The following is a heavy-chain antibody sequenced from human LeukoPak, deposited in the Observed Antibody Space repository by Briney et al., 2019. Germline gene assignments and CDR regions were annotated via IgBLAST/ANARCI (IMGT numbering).Heavy chain of an antibody. V-gene: IGHV1-2*02. CDR2: INPNSGGT. J-gene: IGHJ4*02. CDR3: AREGVVPAASNDY. Sequence: GASVKVSCKASGYTFTRYYMHWVRQAPGQGLEWMGWINPNSGGTNYAQKFQGRVTMTRDTSISTAYMELSRLRSDDTAVYYCAREGVVPAASNDYWGQGTLVTVSS. CDR1: GYTFTRYY. D-gene: IGHD2-2*01.